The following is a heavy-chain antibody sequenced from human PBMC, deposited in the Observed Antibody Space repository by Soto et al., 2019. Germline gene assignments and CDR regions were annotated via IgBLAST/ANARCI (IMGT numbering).Heavy chain of an antibody. CDR2: MKPNTDNS. CDR3: AVRAETNGWNGFGADKYYFDS. J-gene: IGHJ4*02. CDR1: GYTFTSYA. V-gene: IGHV1-8*01. Sequence: VRLVQSGSEVRKPGASVTVSCEDSGYTFTSYAIYSVRQATGQGIEWMGWMKPNTDNSAYAQKFEGRVNVTSDTYINKVHMEPRSLGSEDTAVYYCAVRAETNGWNGFGADKYYFDSWGREPWSPSP. D-gene: IGHD1-1*01.